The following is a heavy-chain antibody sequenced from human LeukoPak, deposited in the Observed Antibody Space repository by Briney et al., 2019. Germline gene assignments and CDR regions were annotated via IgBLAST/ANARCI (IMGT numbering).Heavy chain of an antibody. V-gene: IGHV4-39*07. D-gene: IGHD3-10*01. J-gene: IGHJ4*02. Sequence: SETPSLTCTVSGGSISSSSYYWGWIRQPPGKGLEWIGSIYYSGSTYYNPSLKSRVTISVDTSKNQFSLRLSSVTAADTAVYYCAREAIYGSGSTDYWGQGTLVTVSS. CDR2: IYYSGST. CDR1: GGSISSSSYY. CDR3: AREAIYGSGSTDY.